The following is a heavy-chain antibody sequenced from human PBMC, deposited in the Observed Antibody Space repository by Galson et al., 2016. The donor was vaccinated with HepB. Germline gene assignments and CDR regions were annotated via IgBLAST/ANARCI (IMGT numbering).Heavy chain of an antibody. Sequence: SVKVSCKVSGYTLTELSMRWVRQAPGKGLEWMGGFDPEDGETIYAQKFQGRVTMTEDTSTDTAYMELSSLRSEDTAVYYCATGLPAVAGPVYYYYYYMDVWGKGTTVTVSS. J-gene: IGHJ6*03. CDR1: GYTLTELS. CDR3: ATGLPAVAGPVYYYYYYMDV. CDR2: FDPEDGET. V-gene: IGHV1-24*01. D-gene: IGHD6-19*01.